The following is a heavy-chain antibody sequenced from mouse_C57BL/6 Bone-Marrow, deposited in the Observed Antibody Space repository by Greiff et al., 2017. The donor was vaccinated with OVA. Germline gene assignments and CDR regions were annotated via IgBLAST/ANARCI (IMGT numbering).Heavy chain of an antibody. CDR3: ARPAFTTVWYFDV. Sequence: DVMLVESGGGLVKPGGSLKLSCAASGFTFSDYGMHWVRQAPEKGLEWVAYISSGSSTIYYADTVKGRFTISRDNAKNTLFLQMTSLRSEDTAMYYCARPAFTTVWYFDVWGTGTTVTVSS. CDR1: GFTFSDYG. J-gene: IGHJ1*03. CDR2: ISSGSSTI. V-gene: IGHV5-17*01. D-gene: IGHD1-1*01.